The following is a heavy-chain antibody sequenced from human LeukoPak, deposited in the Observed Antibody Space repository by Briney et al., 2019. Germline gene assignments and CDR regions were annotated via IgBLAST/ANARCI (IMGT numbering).Heavy chain of an antibody. V-gene: IGHV3-30*03. J-gene: IGHJ6*02. D-gene: IGHD3-10*01. Sequence: GGSLRLSCAASGFTFSSYGMHWVRQAPGKGLEWVAVISYDGSNKYYADSVKGRFTISRDNSKNTLYLQMNSLRAEDTAVYYCARGTQYYYGSGSHRYYYYGMDVWGQGTTVTVSS. CDR2: ISYDGSNK. CDR1: GFTFSSYG. CDR3: ARGTQYYYGSGSHRYYYYGMDV.